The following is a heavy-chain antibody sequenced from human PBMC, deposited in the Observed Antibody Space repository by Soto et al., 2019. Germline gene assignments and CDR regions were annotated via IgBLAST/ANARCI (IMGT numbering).Heavy chain of an antibody. CDR3: ARVITMVRGATSGHWFDP. V-gene: IGHV3-33*01. CDR2: IWFDGSDK. J-gene: IGHJ5*02. Sequence: TGGSLRLSCAASGFTFSSYGMHWVRQAPGKGLEWVALIWFDGSDKYYTESVKGRFTISRDNSKSTLYLQMNSLRAEDTAVYYCARVITMVRGATSGHWFDPWGQGTLVTVSS. D-gene: IGHD3-10*01. CDR1: GFTFSSYG.